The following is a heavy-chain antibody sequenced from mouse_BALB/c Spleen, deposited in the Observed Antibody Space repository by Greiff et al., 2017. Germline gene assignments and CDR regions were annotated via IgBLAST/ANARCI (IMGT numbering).Heavy chain of an antibody. J-gene: IGHJ4*01. D-gene: IGHD2-2*01. CDR2: ISYSGST. V-gene: IGHV3-8*02. CDR1: GDSITSGY. CDR3: ARGGYDEYYAMDY. Sequence: EVMLVESGPSLVKPSQTLSLTCSVTGDSITSGYWNWIRKFPGNKLEYMGYISYSGSTYYNPSLKSRISITRDTSKNQYYLQLNSVTTEDTATYYCARGGYDEYYAMDYWGQGTSVTVSS.